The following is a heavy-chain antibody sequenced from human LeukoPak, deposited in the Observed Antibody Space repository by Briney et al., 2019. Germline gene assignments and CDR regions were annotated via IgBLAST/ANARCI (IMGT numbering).Heavy chain of an antibody. CDR3: ARGADGGSGNLADYFDC. Sequence: AGSLRLSCAASGFTFSNYAMHWLRQAPGQGLEWVAVISYHGMNKFYADSVKGRFTISRDSSKTALYLQMNSLRPEDTAVYFCARGADGGSGNLADYFDCWGQGSPVTVSS. V-gene: IGHV3-30*04. CDR2: ISYHGMNK. J-gene: IGHJ4*02. D-gene: IGHD3-10*01. CDR1: GFTFSNYA.